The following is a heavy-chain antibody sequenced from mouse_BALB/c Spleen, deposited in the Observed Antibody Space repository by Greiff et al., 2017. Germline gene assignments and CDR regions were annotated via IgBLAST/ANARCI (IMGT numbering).Heavy chain of an antibody. CDR3: ARQDRYDYYYAMDY. D-gene: IGHD2-14*01. J-gene: IGHJ4*01. CDR1: GYTFTSYW. V-gene: IGHV1-7*01. CDR2: INPSTGYT. Sequence: VQLQESGAELAKPGASVKMSCKASGYTFTSYWMHWVKQRPGQGLEWIGYINPSTGYTEYNQKFKDKATLTSDKSSSTAYMQLSSLTSEDSAVYYCARQDRYDYYYAMDYWGQGTSVTVSS.